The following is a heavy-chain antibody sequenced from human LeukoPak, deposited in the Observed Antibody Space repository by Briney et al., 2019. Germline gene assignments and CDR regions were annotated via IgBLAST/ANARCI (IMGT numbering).Heavy chain of an antibody. V-gene: IGHV1-2*02. Sequence: EASVKVSCKASGYTFTGYYMHWVRQAPGQGLEWMGWINPNSGGTNYAQKFQGRVTMTRDTSISTAYMELSRLRSDDTAVYYCARGSIKYYDRDAAFDIWGQGTMVTVSS. D-gene: IGHD3-22*01. CDR1: GYTFTGYY. CDR3: ARGSIKYYDRDAAFDI. J-gene: IGHJ3*02. CDR2: INPNSGGT.